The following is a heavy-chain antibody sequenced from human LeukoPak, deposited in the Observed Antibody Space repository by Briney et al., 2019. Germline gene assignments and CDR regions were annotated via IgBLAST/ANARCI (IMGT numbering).Heavy chain of an antibody. CDR1: GFTFSSYA. D-gene: IGHD4-17*01. CDR3: AKTLGDYVGYYYYGLDV. CDR2: ISGSGGDI. Sequence: GGSLRLSCAASGFTFSSYAMSCVRQVPGKGLEWVSAISGSGGDIYYADSVKGRFTISRDNSKNTLYLQMNSLRAEDTAVYYCAKTLGDYVGYYYYGLDVWGQGTTVTVSS. J-gene: IGHJ6*02. V-gene: IGHV3-23*01.